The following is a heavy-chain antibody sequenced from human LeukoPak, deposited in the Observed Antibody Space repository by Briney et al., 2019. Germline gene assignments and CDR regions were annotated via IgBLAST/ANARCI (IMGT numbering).Heavy chain of an antibody. D-gene: IGHD3-22*01. CDR2: IYYSGST. V-gene: IGHV4-59*01. CDR3: ARYYYDSSGYWGLVAFDI. CDR1: GGSISSYY. Sequence: SETLSLTCTVSGGSISSYYWSWIRQPPGKGLEWIGYIYYSGSTNYNPSLKSRVTISVDTSKNQFSLKLSSVTAADTAVYYCARYYYDSSGYWGLVAFDIWGQGTMVTVSS. J-gene: IGHJ3*02.